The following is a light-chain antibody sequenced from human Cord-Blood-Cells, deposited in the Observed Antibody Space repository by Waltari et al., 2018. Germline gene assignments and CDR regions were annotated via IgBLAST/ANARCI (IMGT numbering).Light chain of an antibody. J-gene: IGKJ2*01. V-gene: IGKV1-39*01. CDR2: AAS. Sequence: DIQMTQSPSSLSASVGDRVTITCRESQSISSYLNWYQQKPGKAPKRLIYAASSLQSGVPSRFSGSGSGTDFTLTISSLQPEDFATYYCQQSYSTPYTFGQGTKLEIK. CDR1: QSISSY. CDR3: QQSYSTPYT.